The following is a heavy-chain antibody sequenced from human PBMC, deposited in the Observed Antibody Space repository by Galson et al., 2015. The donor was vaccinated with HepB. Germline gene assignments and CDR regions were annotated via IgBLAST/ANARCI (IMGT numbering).Heavy chain of an antibody. CDR3: ARVPVAETSWSYSHYYYMDV. Sequence: SLRLSCAASGFTFSSYTMNWVRQAPGKGLEWVSSISSSSSYIYYADSVKGRFTISRDNAKTSLYLQMHRLRAEDTAVYYCARVPVAETSWSYSHYYYMDVWGKGTTVTVSS. V-gene: IGHV3-21*01. D-gene: IGHD2-15*01. CDR1: GFTFSSYT. J-gene: IGHJ6*03. CDR2: ISSSSSYI.